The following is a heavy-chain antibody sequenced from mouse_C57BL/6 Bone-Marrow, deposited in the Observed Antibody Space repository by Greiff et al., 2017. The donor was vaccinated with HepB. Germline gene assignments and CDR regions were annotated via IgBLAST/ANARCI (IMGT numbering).Heavy chain of an antibody. CDR3: ARSLYDAMDY. V-gene: IGHV1-55*01. D-gene: IGHD2-12*01. CDR1: GYTFTSYW. J-gene: IGHJ4*01. Sequence: QVQLQQSGAELVKPGASVKMSCKASGYTFTSYWITWVKQRPGQGLEWIGDIYPGSGSTNYNEKFKSKATLTVDTSSSTAYMQLSSLTSEDSAIYYCARSLYDAMDYWGQGTSVTVSS. CDR2: IYPGSGST.